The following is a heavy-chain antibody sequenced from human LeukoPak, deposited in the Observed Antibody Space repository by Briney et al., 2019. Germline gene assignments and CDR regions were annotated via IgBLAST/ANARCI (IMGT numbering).Heavy chain of an antibody. Sequence: SETLSLTCTVSGGSISSSSYYWGWIRQPPGKGLEWIGSIYYSGSTYYNPSLKSRVTISVDTSKNQFSLKLSSVTAADTAVYYCASAGDYGGNSRGRFDPWGQGTLVTVSS. V-gene: IGHV4-39*07. CDR2: IYYSGST. CDR3: ASAGDYGGNSRGRFDP. CDR1: GGSISSSSYY. D-gene: IGHD4-23*01. J-gene: IGHJ5*02.